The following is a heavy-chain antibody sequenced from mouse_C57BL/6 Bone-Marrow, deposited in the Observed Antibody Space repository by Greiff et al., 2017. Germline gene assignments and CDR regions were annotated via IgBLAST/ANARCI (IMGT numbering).Heavy chain of an antibody. CDR1: GFTFSDYY. Sequence: EVQLVESGGGLVQPGGSLKLSCAASGFTFSDYYMYWVRQTPEKRLEWVAYISNGGGSTYYPDTVKGRFTISSDNAKNTLYLQMSRLKSEDTAMYYCARKKLDAMDYWGQGTSVTVSS. CDR3: ARKKLDAMDY. CDR2: ISNGGGST. V-gene: IGHV5-12*01. J-gene: IGHJ4*01. D-gene: IGHD4-1*01.